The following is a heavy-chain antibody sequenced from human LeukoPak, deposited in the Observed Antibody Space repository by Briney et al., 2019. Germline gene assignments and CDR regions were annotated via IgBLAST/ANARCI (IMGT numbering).Heavy chain of an antibody. V-gene: IGHV4-59*01. CDR2: IYDSGSA. J-gene: IGHJ4*02. CDR3: ARVKRADGWSFDS. CDR1: GGSISNYY. Sequence: SETLSLTCSAPGGSISNYYWSWIRQPPGKGLEWMGHIYDSGSANYNPSLKSRVTISADTSKNQFSLKLSSVTAADTAVYYCARVKRADGWSFDSWGQGTLVTVSS. D-gene: IGHD5-24*01.